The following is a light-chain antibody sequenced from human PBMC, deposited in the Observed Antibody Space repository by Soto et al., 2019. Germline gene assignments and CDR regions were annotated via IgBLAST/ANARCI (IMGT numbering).Light chain of an antibody. V-gene: IGKV1-39*01. Sequence: DIQMTQSPSTLSASVGDRVTITCPAIQSISTYLYWYQRKPGNAPKLLIYAASSLHSGVPSRFSGSGSGTDFTLTISSLQPEDFATYYCQQSYSTPMYTFGQGTKVDIK. J-gene: IGKJ2*01. CDR2: AAS. CDR1: QSISTY. CDR3: QQSYSTPMYT.